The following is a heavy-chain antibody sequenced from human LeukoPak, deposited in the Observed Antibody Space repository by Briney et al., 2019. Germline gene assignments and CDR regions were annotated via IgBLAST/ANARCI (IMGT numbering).Heavy chain of an antibody. Sequence: GGSLRLSCAASGFTFSSYAMHWVRQAPGKGLEWVALISYDGSNKYYADSVKGRFTISRDNSKNTLYLQMNSLRAEDTAVYYCARAGWLQYYYFDYWGQGTLVTVSS. J-gene: IGHJ4*02. CDR3: ARAGWLQYYYFDY. CDR2: ISYDGSNK. CDR1: GFTFSSYA. D-gene: IGHD5-24*01. V-gene: IGHV3-30*04.